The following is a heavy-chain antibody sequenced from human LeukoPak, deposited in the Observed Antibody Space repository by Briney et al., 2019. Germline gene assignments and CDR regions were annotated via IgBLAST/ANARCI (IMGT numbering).Heavy chain of an antibody. D-gene: IGHD3-10*01. V-gene: IGHV3-7*03. CDR1: GFTFSSYW. J-gene: IGHJ4*02. CDR2: IKQDGSEK. Sequence: GGSLRLSCAASGFTFSSYWMSWVRQAPGKGLEWVANIKQDGSEKYYVDSVKGRFTISRDNAKNTLYLQMNSLRAEDTAVYYCAKRGPGSPQSGKYYFDYWGQGTLVTVSS. CDR3: AKRGPGSPQSGKYYFDY.